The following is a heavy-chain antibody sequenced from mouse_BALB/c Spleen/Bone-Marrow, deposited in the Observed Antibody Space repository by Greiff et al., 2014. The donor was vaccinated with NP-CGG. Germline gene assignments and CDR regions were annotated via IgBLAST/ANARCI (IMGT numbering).Heavy chain of an antibody. CDR2: IRNRVNGYTA. J-gene: IGHJ1*01. Sequence: EVMLVESGGGLVQSGGSLRLSCATSGFTFTDYYMTWVRQPPGQALEYLGFIRNRVNGYTAEYSASVKGRFTFSRDNSQSILYLQMNTLRAEDCATYYCARVINTANDWYFDVWGAGTRSPSPQ. V-gene: IGHV7-3*02. CDR1: GFTFTDYY. CDR3: ARVINTANDWYFDV. D-gene: IGHD1-2*01.